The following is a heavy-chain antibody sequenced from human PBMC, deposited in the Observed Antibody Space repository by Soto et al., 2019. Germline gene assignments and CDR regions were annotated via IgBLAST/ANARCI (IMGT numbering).Heavy chain of an antibody. V-gene: IGHV3-33*01. D-gene: IGHD2-2*02. CDR2: IWFDGSNE. CDR3: ARETYLSYSMDV. Sequence: GGSLRLSCAASGFIFRNYGMHWVRQVPGKGPEWVAAIWFDGSNEKYADSVKGRFSISRDNSKSTLYLQMNSLRAEDTAIYYCARETYLSYSMDVWGQGTMVTVSS. J-gene: IGHJ6*02. CDR1: GFIFRNYG.